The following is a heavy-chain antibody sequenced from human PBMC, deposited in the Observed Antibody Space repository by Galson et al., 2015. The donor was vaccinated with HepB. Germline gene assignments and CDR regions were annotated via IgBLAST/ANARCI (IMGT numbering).Heavy chain of an antibody. J-gene: IGHJ5*02. V-gene: IGHV3-30*18. CDR3: AKGGPGQINMMINRILGFDP. CDR2: ISYDGSCR. Sequence: SPRLSCASSGLSFSNYGLHRVRQAPGIGLECMAVISYDGSCRYYADSVKGRFTVSRDYSNSMLYLQMNSLRVEDTAEYYRAKGGPGQINMMINRILGFDPWGQGTQVTVSS. D-gene: IGHD2/OR15-2a*01. CDR1: GLSFSNYG.